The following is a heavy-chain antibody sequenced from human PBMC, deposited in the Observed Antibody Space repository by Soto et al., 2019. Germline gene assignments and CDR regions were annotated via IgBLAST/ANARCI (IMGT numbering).Heavy chain of an antibody. CDR1: GFMFSSYG. CDR2: ISYDGSNK. V-gene: IGHV3-30*18. J-gene: IGHJ4*02. Sequence: TGGSLRLSCAGSGFMFSSYGMHWVRQAPGKGLEWVAGISYDGSNKYYTDSVKGRFTISRDNSKNTLYLQMNSLRTEDTAVYYCAKDSYYHDSSGYYVFDHWGQGTLVTVSS. CDR3: AKDSYYHDSSGYYVFDH. D-gene: IGHD3-22*01.